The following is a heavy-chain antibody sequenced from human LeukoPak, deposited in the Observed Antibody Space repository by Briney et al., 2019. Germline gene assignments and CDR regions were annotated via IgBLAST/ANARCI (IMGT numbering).Heavy chain of an antibody. D-gene: IGHD3-22*01. V-gene: IGHV4-31*03. CDR1: GGSISSGGYY. CDR2: IYYSGST. Sequence: PSQTLSLTCTVSGGSISSGGYYWSWIRQHPGKGLEWIGYIYYSGSTYYNPSLKSRVTISVDTSKNQFSLKLSSVTAADTAVYYCARAGDYCDSSGPEAFDIWGQGTMVTVSP. J-gene: IGHJ3*02. CDR3: ARAGDYCDSSGPEAFDI.